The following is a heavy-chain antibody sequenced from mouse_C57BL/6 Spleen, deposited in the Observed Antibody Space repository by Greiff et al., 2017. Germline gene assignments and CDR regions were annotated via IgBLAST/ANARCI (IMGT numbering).Heavy chain of an antibody. J-gene: IGHJ1*03. CDR1: GFNIKNTY. CDR3: ARSSIYAGYSYPDCYFDV. Sequence: VQLKQSVAELVRPGASVKLSCTASGFNIKNTYMHWVKQRPEQGLEWIGRIDPANGNTKYAPKFQGKATITAATTSTTAYLQLSSLTSEDTAIYYCARSSIYAGYSYPDCYFDVWGTGTTVTVSS. CDR2: IDPANGNT. D-gene: IGHD2-3*01. V-gene: IGHV14-3*01.